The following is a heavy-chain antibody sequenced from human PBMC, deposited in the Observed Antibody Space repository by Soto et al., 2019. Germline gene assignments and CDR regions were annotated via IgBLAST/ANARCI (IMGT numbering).Heavy chain of an antibody. CDR1: CFSITSGYY. CDR2: FFQSGTT. CDR3: ARGPGSAWAHYFAY. D-gene: IGHD6-19*01. V-gene: IGHV4-38-2*02. Sequence: SETLSLTCTFDCFSITSGYYWGWIRQPPGKGLEWIGSFFQSGTTSYTPSLRSRVTISVDTSKNHFSLNLNSVTAADTAVDYCARGPGSAWAHYFAYWGQGTLVTVSS. J-gene: IGHJ4*02.